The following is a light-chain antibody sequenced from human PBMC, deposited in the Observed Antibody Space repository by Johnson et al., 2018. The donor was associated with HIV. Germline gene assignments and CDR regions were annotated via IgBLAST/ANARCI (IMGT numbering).Light chain of an antibody. Sequence: QSVLTQPPSVSAAPGQKVTISCSGSSSNIGNNYVSWYQQLPGTAPKLLIYENNKRPSGIPDRFSGSKSGTSATLGITGLQTGDEADYYCGTWASSLSAPYCLGTGTKVTVL. V-gene: IGLV1-51*02. CDR1: SSNIGNNY. CDR2: ENN. J-gene: IGLJ1*01. CDR3: GTWASSLSAPYC.